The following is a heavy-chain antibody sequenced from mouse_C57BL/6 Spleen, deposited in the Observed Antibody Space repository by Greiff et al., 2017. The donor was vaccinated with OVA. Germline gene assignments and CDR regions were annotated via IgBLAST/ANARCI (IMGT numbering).Heavy chain of an antibody. V-gene: IGHV1-50*01. CDR1: GYTFTSYW. D-gene: IGHD4-1*01. CDR2: IDPSDSYT. CDR3: ARGTGREYYFDY. J-gene: IGHJ2*01. Sequence: QVQLQQPGAELVKPGASVKLSCKASGYTFTSYWMQWVKQRPGQGLEWIGEIDPSDSYTNYNQQFKGKATLTVDTSSSTAYMQLSSLTSEDSAVYYCARGTGREYYFDYWGQGTTLTVSS.